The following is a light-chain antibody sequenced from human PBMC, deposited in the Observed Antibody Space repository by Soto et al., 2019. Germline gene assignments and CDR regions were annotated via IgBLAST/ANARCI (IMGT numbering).Light chain of an antibody. J-gene: IGLJ2*01. CDR2: DVN. Sequence: QSALTQPASVSGSPGQSVTISCTGTSSDIGAYNCVSWYQQHPGKAPKLMLYDVNIRPAGVSNRFSGSKSGNTASLTISGLQDEDEADYYCTSWTTNTTMIFGGGTKVTVL. V-gene: IGLV2-14*03. CDR3: TSWTTNTTMI. CDR1: SSDIGAYNC.